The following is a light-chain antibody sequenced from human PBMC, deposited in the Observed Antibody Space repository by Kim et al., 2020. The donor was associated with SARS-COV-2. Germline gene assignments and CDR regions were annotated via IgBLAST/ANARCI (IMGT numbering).Light chain of an antibody. CDR2: EVN. CDR1: SSDVWSYDL. CDR3: CSYAGSLTYV. V-gene: IGLV2-23*02. J-gene: IGLJ1*01. Sequence: QSITISCTGTSSDVWSYDLVSWYQQHPGKAPKLMIYEVNKRPSGVSNRFSGSKSGNTASLTISGLQAEDEADFYCCSYAGSLTYVFGTGTKVTVL.